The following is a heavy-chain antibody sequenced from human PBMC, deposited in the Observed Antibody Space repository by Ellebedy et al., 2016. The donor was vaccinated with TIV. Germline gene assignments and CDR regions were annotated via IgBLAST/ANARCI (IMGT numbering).Heavy chain of an antibody. D-gene: IGHD5-12*01. CDR2: IYPGDSDT. V-gene: IGHV5-51*01. CDR1: GYSFTSYW. Sequence: GESLKISXKGSGYSFTSYWIGWVRQMPGKGLEWMGIIYPGDSDTRYGPSFQGQVTISADKSISTAYLQWSSLKASDTAMYYCASPSGRGYSGYDSLDIWGQGTMVTVSS. CDR3: ASPSGRGYSGYDSLDI. J-gene: IGHJ3*02.